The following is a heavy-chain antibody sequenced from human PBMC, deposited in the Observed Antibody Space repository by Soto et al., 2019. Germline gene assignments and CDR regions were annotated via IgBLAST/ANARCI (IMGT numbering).Heavy chain of an antibody. CDR2: ISYDGSNK. V-gene: IGHV3-30*18. CDR3: ADDYGLDY. Sequence: QVQLVESGGGVVQPGRSLRLSCAASGFTFSSYGMHWVRQAPGKGLEWVAVISYDGSNKYYADSVKGRFTISRDNSKNTLYLHMNSLRAEDTAVYYCADDYGLDYWGQGTLVTVSS. J-gene: IGHJ4*02. CDR1: GFTFSSYG. D-gene: IGHD4-17*01.